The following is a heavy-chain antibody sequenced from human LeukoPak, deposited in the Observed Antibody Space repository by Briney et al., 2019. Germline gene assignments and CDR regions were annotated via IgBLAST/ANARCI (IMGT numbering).Heavy chain of an antibody. V-gene: IGHV3-11*04. D-gene: IGHD3-3*01. CDR1: GFTFSDCY. CDR2: ISSSGSTI. CDR3: ARDPSGLYDFWSGYYLGWFDP. J-gene: IGHJ5*02. Sequence: PGGSLRLSCAASGFTFSDCYMSWIRQAPGKGLEWVSYISSSGSTIYYADSVKGRFTISRDNSKNTLYLQMNSLRAEDTAVYYCARDPSGLYDFWSGYYLGWFDPWGQGTLVTVSS.